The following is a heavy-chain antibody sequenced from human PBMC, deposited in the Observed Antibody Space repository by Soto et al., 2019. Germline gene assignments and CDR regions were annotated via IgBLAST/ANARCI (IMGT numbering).Heavy chain of an antibody. CDR3: ATDSGSYSGYSYYAMDV. D-gene: IGHD1-26*01. CDR1: GLTFSGYE. V-gene: IGHV3-48*03. Sequence: EVQLVESGGGLVQPGGSLRLSCAASGLTFSGYEMNWVRQAPGKGLEWVSYISSSGSSISYADSVKGRFTITRDNAKNSLYLQMNSLRAEDTAVYYCATDSGSYSGYSYYAMDVWGQGTTVTVSS. J-gene: IGHJ6*02. CDR2: ISSSGSSI.